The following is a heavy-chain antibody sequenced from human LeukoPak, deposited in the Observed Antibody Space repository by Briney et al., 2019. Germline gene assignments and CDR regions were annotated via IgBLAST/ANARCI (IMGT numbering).Heavy chain of an antibody. V-gene: IGHV1-69*05. J-gene: IGHJ4*02. CDR2: IIPIFGTA. CDR3: ATDRLYYDSSGYHPVFDY. D-gene: IGHD3-22*01. Sequence: GASVKVSXKASGGTFSSYAISWVRQAPGQGLEWMGGIIPIFGTANYAQKFQGRVTITTDESTSTAYMELSSLRSEDTAVYYCATDRLYYDSSGYHPVFDYWGQGTLVTVSS. CDR1: GGTFSSYA.